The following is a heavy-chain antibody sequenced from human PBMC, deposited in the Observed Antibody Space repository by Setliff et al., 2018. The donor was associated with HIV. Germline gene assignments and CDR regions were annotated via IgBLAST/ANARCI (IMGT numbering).Heavy chain of an antibody. CDR3: AGGSLRGVLALGMDV. CDR1: GFTFSNYW. J-gene: IGHJ6*02. Sequence: GGSLRLSCAASGFTFSNYWMSWVRQTPGKGLEWVANIKPDGSEKYYVDSVKGRFTISRDNAKNSLYLQMNSLRAEDTAIYYCAGGSLRGVLALGMDVWGQGTTVTVSS. D-gene: IGHD3-10*01. CDR2: IKPDGSEK. V-gene: IGHV3-7*01.